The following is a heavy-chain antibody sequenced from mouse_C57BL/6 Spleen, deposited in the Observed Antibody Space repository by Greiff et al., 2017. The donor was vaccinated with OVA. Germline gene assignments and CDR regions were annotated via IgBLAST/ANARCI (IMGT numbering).Heavy chain of an antibody. J-gene: IGHJ2*01. Sequence: VQLQQSGPELVKPGASVKISCKASGYSFPGYYMNWVKQSPEKSLEWIGEINPSTGGTTYNQKFKAKATLTVDKSSSTAYMQLKSLTSEDSAVYYCARSLTGNYFDYWGQGTTLTVSS. V-gene: IGHV1-42*01. D-gene: IGHD4-1*01. CDR3: ARSLTGNYFDY. CDR2: INPSTGGT. CDR1: GYSFPGYY.